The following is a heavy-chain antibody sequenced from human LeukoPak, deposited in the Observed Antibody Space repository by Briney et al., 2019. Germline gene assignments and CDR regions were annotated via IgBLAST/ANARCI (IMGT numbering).Heavy chain of an antibody. D-gene: IGHD5-12*01. CDR2: VYQSGTT. V-gene: IGHV4-38-2*01. J-gene: IGHJ3*02. Sequence: KTSETLSLTCVVSGDPISSDYYWVWIRQPPGKGLEWIGNVYQSGTTYSNPSLKSRVTMSVDTSKNQFSLKVNSVTAADTAVYYCARGETIVADRREGDGFDIWGQGTLVTVSS. CDR3: ARGETIVADRREGDGFDI. CDR1: GDPISSDYY.